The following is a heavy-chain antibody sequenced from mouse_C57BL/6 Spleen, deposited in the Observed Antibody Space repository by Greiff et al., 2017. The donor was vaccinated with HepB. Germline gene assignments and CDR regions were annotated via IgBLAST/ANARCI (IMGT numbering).Heavy chain of an antibody. D-gene: IGHD2-4*01. CDR3: TTYDYDGGNYFDY. V-gene: IGHV14-1*01. CDR1: GFNIKDYY. Sequence: VQLQQSGAELVRPGASVKLSCTASGFNIKDYYMHWVKQRPEQGLEWIGRIDPEDGDTEYAPKFQGKATMTADTSSNTAYLQLSSLTSEDTAVYYCTTYDYDGGNYFDYWGQGTTLTVSS. CDR2: IDPEDGDT. J-gene: IGHJ2*01.